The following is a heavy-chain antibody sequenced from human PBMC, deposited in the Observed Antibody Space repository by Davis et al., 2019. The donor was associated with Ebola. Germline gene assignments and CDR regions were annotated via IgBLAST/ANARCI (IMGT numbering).Heavy chain of an antibody. CDR3: ARGQTRHYAP. CDR2: ISYDGSNK. D-gene: IGHD2-2*01. V-gene: IGHV3-30*03. J-gene: IGHJ5*02. CDR1: GFTFSSYG. Sequence: GGSLRLSCAASGFTFSSYGMHWVRQAPGKGLEWVAVISYDGSNKYYADSVKGRFTISRDNSKNILYLQMKSLRAEDTAVYFCARGQTRHYAPWGQGTLVTVSS.